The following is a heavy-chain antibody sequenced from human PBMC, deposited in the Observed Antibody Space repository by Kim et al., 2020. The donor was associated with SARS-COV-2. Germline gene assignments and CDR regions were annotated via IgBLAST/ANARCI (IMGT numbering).Heavy chain of an antibody. J-gene: IGHJ4*02. V-gene: IGHV1-69*13. CDR1: GGTFSSYA. CDR2: IIPIFGTA. CDR3: ARVSGYDLRFNYY. Sequence: SVKVSCKASGGTFSSYAISWVRQAPGQGLEWMGGIIPIFGTANYAQKFQGRVTITADESTSPAYMELGSPGSEDTAVYYCARVSGYDLRFNYYWGQGTL. D-gene: IGHD5-12*01.